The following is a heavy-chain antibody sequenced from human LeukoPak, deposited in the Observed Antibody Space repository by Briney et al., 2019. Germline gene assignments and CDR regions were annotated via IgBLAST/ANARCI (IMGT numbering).Heavy chain of an antibody. J-gene: IGHJ4*02. CDR3: AREILGGFNPGAY. D-gene: IGHD1-14*01. V-gene: IGHV4-4*02. CDR2: IRRSGSP. Sequence: SETLSLTCTVSLDSTTSNFWSWVRQPPGKGLEWIGEIRRSGSPNYNPSLQSRVTISIDRSRNQIVLELSSVTAADTAVYYCAREILGGFNPGAYWGQGTLVTVSS. CDR1: LDSTTSNF.